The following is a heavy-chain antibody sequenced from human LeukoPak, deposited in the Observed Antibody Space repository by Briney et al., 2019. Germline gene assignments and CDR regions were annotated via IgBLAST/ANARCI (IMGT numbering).Heavy chain of an antibody. V-gene: IGHV3-15*01. CDR2: IKSKANGATT. J-gene: IGHJ4*02. CDR3: TTGYATPSHDGY. Sequence: GGSLRLSCAAAGFSLSNSWMNWARQAPGKGLEWIALIKSKANGATTDYAAPVKGRFTISRDDSQNTLSLQMYSLKTEDTGVYFCTTGYATPSHDGYWGQGTLVTVSS. D-gene: IGHD2-2*01. CDR1: GFSLSNSW.